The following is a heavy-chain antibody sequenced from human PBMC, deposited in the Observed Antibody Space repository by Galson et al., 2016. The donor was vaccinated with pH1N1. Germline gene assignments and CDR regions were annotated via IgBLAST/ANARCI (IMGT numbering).Heavy chain of an antibody. V-gene: IGHV3-66*02. D-gene: IGHD3-22*01. CDR3: ARGSYDSSGYYTGDY. Sequence: LRLSCAASGFTVSSNYMSWVRQAPGKGLEWVSVIYSGGSTYYADSVKGRFTISRDNSKNTLYLQMNSLRAEDTAAYYCARGSYDSSGYYTGDYWGQGTLVTVSS. J-gene: IGHJ4*02. CDR2: IYSGGST. CDR1: GFTVSSNY.